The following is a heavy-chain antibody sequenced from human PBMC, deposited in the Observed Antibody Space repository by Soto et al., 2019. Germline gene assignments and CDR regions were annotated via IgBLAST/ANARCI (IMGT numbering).Heavy chain of an antibody. CDR3: ARLAVAGPRPKPPIGLDP. CDR2: IYYSGST. CDR1: GGSISSYY. D-gene: IGHD6-19*01. V-gene: IGHV4-59*08. J-gene: IGHJ5*02. Sequence: SETLSLTCTVSGGSISSYYWSWIRQPPGKGLEWIGYIYYSGSTNYNPSLKSRVTISVDTSKNQFSLKLSSVTAADTAVYYCARLAVAGPRPKPPIGLDPWGQGTLVTVSS.